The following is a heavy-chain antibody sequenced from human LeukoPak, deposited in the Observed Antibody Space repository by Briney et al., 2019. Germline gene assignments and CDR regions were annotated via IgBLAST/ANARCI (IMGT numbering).Heavy chain of an antibody. J-gene: IGHJ4*02. D-gene: IGHD1-14*01. CDR1: GGTFSSYA. V-gene: IGHV1-69*13. CDR2: IIPIFPKS. CDR3: ARDGVRNMGLRLDY. Sequence: GASVKVSCKASGGTFSSYAIHWVRQAPGQGLEWMGDIIPIFPKSNYAQKFQGRVTFTADESTSTAYMEMSSLTSEDTAVYYCARDGVRNMGLRLDYWGQGTLVIVSS.